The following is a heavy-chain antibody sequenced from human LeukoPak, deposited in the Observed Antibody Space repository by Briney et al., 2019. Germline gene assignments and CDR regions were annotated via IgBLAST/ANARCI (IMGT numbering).Heavy chain of an antibody. Sequence: PSETLSLTCAVSGGSISSSNWWSWVRQPPGKGLEWIGEINHSGSTNYNPSLKSRVTISVDTSKNQFSLKLSSVTAADTAVYYCALLWFGEFSRPFDYWGQGTLVTVSS. CDR3: ALLWFGEFSRPFDY. CDR1: GGSISSSNW. V-gene: IGHV4-4*02. D-gene: IGHD3-10*01. CDR2: INHSGST. J-gene: IGHJ4*02.